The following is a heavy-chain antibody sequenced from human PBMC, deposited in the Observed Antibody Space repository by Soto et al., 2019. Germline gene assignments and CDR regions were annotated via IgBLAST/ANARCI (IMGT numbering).Heavy chain of an antibody. V-gene: IGHV3-48*02. J-gene: IGHJ3*01. D-gene: IGHD1-26*01. CDR2: IVPSISPT. Sequence: PGGALRLFCAASRLTLSSYSLGWVRQAPGKGLEWVSYIVPSISPTFYADSVAGRVTISRDNAKNSLHLQMNSLRDEDTAVYYCAPWDLNGHAFDFWGQGT. CDR1: RLTLSSYS. CDR3: APWDLNGHAFDF.